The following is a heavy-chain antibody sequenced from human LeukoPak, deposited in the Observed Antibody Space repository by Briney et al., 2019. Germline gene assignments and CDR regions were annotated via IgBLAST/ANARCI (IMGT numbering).Heavy chain of an antibody. CDR3: ARDPTVVTPDDAFDI. V-gene: IGHV4-61*02. D-gene: IGHD4-23*01. Sequence: SQTLSLTCTVSGGSISSGSYYWSWIRQPAGKGLEWIGRIYTSGSTNYNPSLKSRVTISVDTSKNQFSLKLSSVTAADAAVYYCARDPTVVTPDDAFDIWGQGTMVTVSS. CDR2: IYTSGST. J-gene: IGHJ3*02. CDR1: GGSISSGSYY.